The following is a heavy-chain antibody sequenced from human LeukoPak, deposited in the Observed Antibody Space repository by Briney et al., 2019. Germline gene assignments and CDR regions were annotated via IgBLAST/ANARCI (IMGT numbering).Heavy chain of an antibody. CDR1: GGSISSSSYY. J-gene: IGHJ4*02. V-gene: IGHV4-39*01. D-gene: IGHD2-2*01. CDR3: VQGECSSTSCHPYFDY. Sequence: PSETLSLTCTVSGGSISSSSYYWGWIRQPPGKGLEWIGSIYYSGSTYYNPSLKSRVTISVDTSKNQFSLKLSSVTAADTAVYYCVQGECSSTSCHPYFDYWGQGTLVTVSS. CDR2: IYYSGST.